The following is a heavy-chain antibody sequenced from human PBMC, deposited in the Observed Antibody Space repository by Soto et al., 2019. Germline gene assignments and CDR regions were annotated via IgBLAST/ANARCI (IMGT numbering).Heavy chain of an antibody. Sequence: EVQLVETGGGLNQPGGSLRLSCAASGFTVSSNYMSWVRQAPGKGLEWVSVIYSGGSTYYADSVKVRFTITRDNSKNTLYLQLNSLRAEDAAVYYCPIGDSYGYARSYWGQGTLVTVCS. V-gene: IGHV3-53*02. CDR1: GFTVSSNY. D-gene: IGHD5-18*01. CDR3: PIGDSYGYARSY. CDR2: IYSGGST. J-gene: IGHJ4*02.